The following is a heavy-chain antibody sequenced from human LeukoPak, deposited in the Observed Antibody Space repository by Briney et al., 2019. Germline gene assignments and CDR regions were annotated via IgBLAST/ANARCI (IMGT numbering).Heavy chain of an antibody. J-gene: IGHJ4*02. CDR2: IYYSGST. D-gene: IGHD6-19*01. CDR3: ARHEAVAGSGGDFDY. Sequence: SETLSLTCTVSGGSISSYYWSWIRQPPGKGLDWIGYIYYSGSTNYNPSLKSRVTISIDTSKNQFSLKLRSVTAADTAVYYCARHEAVAGSGGDFDYWGQGTLVTVSS. V-gene: IGHV4-59*08. CDR1: GGSISSYY.